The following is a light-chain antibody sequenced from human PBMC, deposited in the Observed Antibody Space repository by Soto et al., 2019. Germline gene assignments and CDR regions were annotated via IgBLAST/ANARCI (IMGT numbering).Light chain of an antibody. J-gene: IGKJ4*01. CDR2: AAS. CDR1: QGIRND. V-gene: IGKV1-6*01. CDR3: LQDYNYPLT. Sequence: AIQVTQSPASLSASVGDRVTITCRASQGIRNDLGWYQQKPGKAPKLLIYAASSLQSGVPPRFSGSGSGTDFTLTISSLQPEDFATYYCLQDYNYPLTFGGGTKVDIK.